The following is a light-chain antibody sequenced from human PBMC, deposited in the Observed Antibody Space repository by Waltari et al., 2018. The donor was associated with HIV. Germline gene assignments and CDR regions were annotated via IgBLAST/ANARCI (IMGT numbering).Light chain of an antibody. J-gene: IGLJ1*01. CDR2: NNK. CDR1: DSFVGGQF. CDR3: ATWDDSSIGYV. Sequence: QPVLTQPPSVSGPSGQTVTITCSANDSFVGGQFLAWYQHLPGATPRLLIYNNKPRPSGVPYRFSGSRSATSASLAIRGLQPEDEGDYYCATWDDSSIGYVFANGTRVTV. V-gene: IGLV1-44*01.